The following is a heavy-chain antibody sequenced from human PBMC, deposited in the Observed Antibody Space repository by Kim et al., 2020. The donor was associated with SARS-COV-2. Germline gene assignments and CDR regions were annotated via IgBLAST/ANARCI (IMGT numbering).Heavy chain of an antibody. CDR1: GFTFSSYS. CDR3: AREGIAAAGTCSDY. J-gene: IGHJ4*02. V-gene: IGHV3-48*04. Sequence: GGSLRLSCAASGFTFSSYSMNWVRQAPGKGLEWVSYISSSSSTIYYADSVKGRFTISRDNAKNSLYLQMNSLRAEDTAVYYCAREGIAAAGTCSDYWGQGTLVTVSS. CDR2: ISSSSSTI. D-gene: IGHD6-13*01.